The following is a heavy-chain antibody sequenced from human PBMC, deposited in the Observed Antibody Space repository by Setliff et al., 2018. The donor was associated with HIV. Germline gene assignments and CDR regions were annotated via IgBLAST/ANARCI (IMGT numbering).Heavy chain of an antibody. Sequence: SETLSLTCSVSGGSINSDNYYWGWIRQAPGKGLEWIGSIYYSGTTYYNPSLRGRDTISVDRSRNQFSLTLNSVTAADTATYYCASRGIVVVTMSMPDEFFVHWGHGTLVTVSS. CDR3: ASRGIVVVTMSMPDEFFVH. D-gene: IGHD2-21*02. CDR1: GGSINSDNYY. J-gene: IGHJ1*01. V-gene: IGHV4-39*01. CDR2: IYYSGTT.